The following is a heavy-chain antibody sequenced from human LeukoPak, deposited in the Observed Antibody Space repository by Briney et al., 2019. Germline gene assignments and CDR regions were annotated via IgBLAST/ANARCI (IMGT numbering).Heavy chain of an antibody. D-gene: IGHD5-18*01. Sequence: ASVKVSCKASGGTFSSYAISWVGQAPGQGLEWMGGIIPIFGTANYAQKFQGRVTITADESTSTAYMELSSLRSEDTAVYYCAMAKSGYSYGDAFDIWGQGTMVTVSS. J-gene: IGHJ3*02. CDR1: GGTFSSYA. CDR2: IIPIFGTA. CDR3: AMAKSGYSYGDAFDI. V-gene: IGHV1-69*13.